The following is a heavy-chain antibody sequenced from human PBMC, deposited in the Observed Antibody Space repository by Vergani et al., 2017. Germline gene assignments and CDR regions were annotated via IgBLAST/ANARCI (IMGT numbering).Heavy chain of an antibody. CDR2: IIPIFGTA. V-gene: IGHV1-69*01. CDR3: AGDGGAQILTGYYPTDDAFDI. CDR1: GGTFSSYA. J-gene: IGHJ3*02. D-gene: IGHD3-9*01. Sequence: QVQLVQSGAEVKKPGSSVKVSCKASGGTFSSYAISWVRQAPGQGLEWMGGIIPIFGTANYAQKFQGRVTITADESTSTAYMELSSLRSEDTAVYYCAGDGGAQILTGYYPTDDAFDIWGQGTMVTVSS.